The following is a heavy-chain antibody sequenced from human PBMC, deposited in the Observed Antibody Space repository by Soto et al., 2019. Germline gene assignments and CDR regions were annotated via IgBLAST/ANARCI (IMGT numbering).Heavy chain of an antibody. CDR1: GFTFSSYA. V-gene: IGHV3-23*01. Sequence: GGSLRLSCAASGFTFSSYAMSWVRQAPGKGLEWVSAISGSGGSTYYADSVKGRFTISRDNSKNTLYLQMNSLRAEDTAVYYCAKPFATGYGDYFDAFDIWGQGTMVTVSS. CDR2: ISGSGGST. J-gene: IGHJ3*02. D-gene: IGHD4-17*01. CDR3: AKPFATGYGDYFDAFDI.